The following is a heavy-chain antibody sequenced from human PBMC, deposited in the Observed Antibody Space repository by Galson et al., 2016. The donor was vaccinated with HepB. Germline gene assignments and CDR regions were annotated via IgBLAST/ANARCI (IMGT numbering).Heavy chain of an antibody. V-gene: IGHV3-23*01. Sequence: SLRLSCAASGFTFSNYAMNWVRQAPGKGLEWVSAISGTGVNTYYADSVKGRFTISRDNSKSTLFLQMNSLRADDMAVYYCAKDSVAVIATTIRGWGFDYWGQGTLVTASS. CDR1: GFTFSNYA. J-gene: IGHJ4*02. CDR3: AKDSVAVIATTIRGWGFDY. D-gene: IGHD2-21*01. CDR2: ISGTGVNT.